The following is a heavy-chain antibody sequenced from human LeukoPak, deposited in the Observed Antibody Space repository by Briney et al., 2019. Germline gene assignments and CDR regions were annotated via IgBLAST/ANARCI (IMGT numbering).Heavy chain of an antibody. J-gene: IGHJ4*02. CDR3: ARVGYCSSTSCHDSFDY. CDR1: GYSFTSYW. V-gene: IGHV5-10-1*01. Sequence: GESLKISCKGSGYSFTSYWISWVRQMPGKGLEWMGRIDPSDSYTNYSPSFQGHVTISADKSISTAYLQWSSLKASDTAMYYCARVGYCSSTSCHDSFDYWGQGTLVTVSS. CDR2: IDPSDSYT. D-gene: IGHD2-2*01.